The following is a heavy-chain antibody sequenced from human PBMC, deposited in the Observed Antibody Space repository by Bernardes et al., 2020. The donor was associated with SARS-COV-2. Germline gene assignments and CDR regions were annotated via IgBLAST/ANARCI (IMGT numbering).Heavy chain of an antibody. CDR1: GGSISSYY. V-gene: IGHV4-59*08. CDR2: IYYSGST. CDR3: AGSIAVADYDY. J-gene: IGHJ4*02. D-gene: IGHD6-19*01. Sequence: SETLSLTCTVSGGSISSYYWSWIRQPPGKGLEWIGYIYYSGSTNYNPSLKSRVTMSVDTSKNQFSLKLSSVTAADTAVYYCAGSIAVADYDYWGQGTLVTVSS.